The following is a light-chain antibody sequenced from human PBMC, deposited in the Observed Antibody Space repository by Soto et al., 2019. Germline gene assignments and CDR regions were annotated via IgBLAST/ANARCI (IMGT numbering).Light chain of an antibody. CDR1: QSVRTN. Sequence: DIELTQDPGALTLSPGERCTLSCKASQSVRTNLAWYQQKPGQAPRLLNYGASTRATCIAARFSGSWSGTDFTLTISSLQAVDFAVYSYQQYNNWPWTVGQGTQVEI. V-gene: IGKV3-15*01. CDR3: QQYNNWPWT. CDR2: GAS. J-gene: IGKJ1*01.